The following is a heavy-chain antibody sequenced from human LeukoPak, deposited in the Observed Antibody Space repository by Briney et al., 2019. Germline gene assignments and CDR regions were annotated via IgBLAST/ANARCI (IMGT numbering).Heavy chain of an antibody. J-gene: IGHJ6*02. V-gene: IGHV4-59*08. CDR3: ARVVGYYYYGMDV. Sequence: TSETLSLTCTVSGGSISSYYWSWIRQPPGKGLEWIGYIYYSGSTNYNPSLKSRVTISVDTSKNQFSLKLSSVTAADTAVYYCARVVGYYYYGMDVWGQGTTVTVSS. CDR1: GGSISSYY. D-gene: IGHD2-15*01. CDR2: IYYSGST.